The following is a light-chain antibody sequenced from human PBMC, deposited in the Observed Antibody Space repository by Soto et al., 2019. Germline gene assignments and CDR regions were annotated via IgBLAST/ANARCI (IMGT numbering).Light chain of an antibody. J-gene: IGKJ5*01. V-gene: IGKV1-5*01. CDR1: QSISSW. CDR3: QQRQYWPPIT. CDR2: DAS. Sequence: DIQMTQSPSTLSASVGDRVTITCRASQSISSWLAWYQQKPGKAPKLLIYDASSLESGVPSRFSGGGSGTEFTLTISSLQPDDFATYYCQQRQYWPPITFGQGTRL.